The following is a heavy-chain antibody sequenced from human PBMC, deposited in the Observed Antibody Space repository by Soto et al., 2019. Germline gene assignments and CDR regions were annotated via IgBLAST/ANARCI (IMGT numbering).Heavy chain of an antibody. Sequence: SETLSLTCAVYGGSFSGYYWSWIRQPPGKGLEWIGEINHSGSTNYNPSLKSRVTISVDTSKNQFSLKLSSVTAADTAVYYCARSGRVSWFDPWGQGTLVTVSS. J-gene: IGHJ5*02. CDR3: ARSGRVSWFDP. CDR2: INHSGST. CDR1: GGSFSGYY. D-gene: IGHD2-21*01. V-gene: IGHV4-34*01.